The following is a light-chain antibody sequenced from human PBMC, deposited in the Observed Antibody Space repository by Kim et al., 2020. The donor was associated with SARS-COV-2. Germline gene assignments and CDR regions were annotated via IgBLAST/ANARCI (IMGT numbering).Light chain of an antibody. J-gene: IGKJ2*01. Sequence: EIVLTQSPGTLSLSPGERATLSCRASQTVNNNFLAWYQQKPGQAPRLLIYGASSRATGIPDRFSGSGSGTDFTLTISRLEPEDFAVYYCQQYGSTPYTVGQGTKLE. CDR1: QTVNNNF. V-gene: IGKV3-20*01. CDR3: QQYGSTPYT. CDR2: GAS.